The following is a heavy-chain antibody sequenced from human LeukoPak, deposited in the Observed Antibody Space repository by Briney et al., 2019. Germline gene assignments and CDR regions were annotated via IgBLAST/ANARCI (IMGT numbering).Heavy chain of an antibody. CDR3: TRDPRGSYGPDAFDI. CDR2: IRSKAYGGTT. Sequence: GGSLRLSCTASGFTFGDYAMSWVRQAPGKGLEWAGFIRSKAYGGTTEYAASVKGRFTISRDDSKSFAYLQMNSLKTEDTAVYYCTRDPRGSYGPDAFDIWGQGTMVTVSS. D-gene: IGHD1-26*01. V-gene: IGHV3-49*04. CDR1: GFTFGDYA. J-gene: IGHJ3*02.